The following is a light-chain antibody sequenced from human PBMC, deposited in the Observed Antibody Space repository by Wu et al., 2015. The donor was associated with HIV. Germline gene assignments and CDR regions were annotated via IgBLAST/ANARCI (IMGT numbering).Light chain of an antibody. CDR1: QSVGSSY. CDR2: GAS. CDR3: QQYGSSPRYT. Sequence: EIVLTQSPGTLSLSPGERATLSCRASQSVGSSYLAWYQQKAGQAPRLLIYGASNRATGIPDRFSGSGSGTDFTLTISRLESEDFAVYYCQQYGSSPRYTFGQGTKLEIK. V-gene: IGKV3-20*01. J-gene: IGKJ2*01.